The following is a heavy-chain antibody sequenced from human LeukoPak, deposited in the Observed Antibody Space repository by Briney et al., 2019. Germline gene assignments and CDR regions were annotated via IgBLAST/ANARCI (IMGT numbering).Heavy chain of an antibody. CDR3: ARRPGHTWDMGNWFDP. V-gene: IGHV4-39*01. J-gene: IGHJ5*02. Sequence: SETLSLTCSVSGDSIRTNNYFWGWIRQPPGMGLEWIGRISYNGITYYNPSLKSRASVFVDTSKNQFSLNLNSVTAADTAIYYCARRPGHTWDMGNWFDPWGQGTLVTVSS. CDR2: ISYNGIT. D-gene: IGHD1-26*01. CDR1: GDSIRTNNYF.